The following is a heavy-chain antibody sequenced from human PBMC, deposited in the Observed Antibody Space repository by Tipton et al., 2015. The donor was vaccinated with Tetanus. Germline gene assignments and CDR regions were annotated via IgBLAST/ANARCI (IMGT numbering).Heavy chain of an antibody. CDR3: ARLASYSNHLDA. CDR1: GGSINTGDYY. V-gene: IGHV4-30-4*01. J-gene: IGHJ4*02. CDR2: IYYSGNS. D-gene: IGHD4-11*01. Sequence: LRLSCNVSGGSINTGDYYWSWIRQPPGKGLEWIGYIYYSGNSDYNPSLKSRVTLSVDTSNNQFSLKLNSVTAADTAVYYCARLASYSNHLDAWGQGALVTVSS.